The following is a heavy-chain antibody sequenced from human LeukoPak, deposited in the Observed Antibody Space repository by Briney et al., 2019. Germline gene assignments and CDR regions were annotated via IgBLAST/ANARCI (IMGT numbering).Heavy chain of an antibody. V-gene: IGHV3-74*01. CDR3: ARGFWTGVEY. D-gene: IGHD3/OR15-3a*01. J-gene: IGHJ4*02. CDR1: GFTFSTYW. CDR2: IKSDGSDT. Sequence: GGSLRLSCAAPGFTFSTYWMHWVRQAPGEGLVWVSRIKSDGSDTSYADSVKGRFTISRDNAKNTPYLQMNSLRAEDTAVYYCARGFWTGVEYWGQGALVTVSS.